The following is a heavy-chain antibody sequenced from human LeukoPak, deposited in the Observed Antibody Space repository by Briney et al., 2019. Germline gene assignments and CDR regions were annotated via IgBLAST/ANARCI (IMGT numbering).Heavy chain of an antibody. CDR2: IYYSGNT. J-gene: IGHJ3*02. D-gene: IGHD3-22*01. CDR1: SGSISTSNYY. CDR3: ARDTRVSSGYYYVGNLFDI. Sequence: SETLSLTCTVSSGSISTSNYYWGWVRQPPGKALEWIGSIYYSGNTYYNPSLKSRVTISVDTSKNQFSLKLSSVTAADTAVYYCARDTRVSSGYYYVGNLFDIWGQGTMVTVSS. V-gene: IGHV4-39*07.